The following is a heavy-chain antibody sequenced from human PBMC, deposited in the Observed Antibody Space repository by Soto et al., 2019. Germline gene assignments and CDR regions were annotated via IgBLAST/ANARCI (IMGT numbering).Heavy chain of an antibody. CDR2: IIPIFGTA. Sequence: ASVKVSCKASGYTFTGYYMHWVRQAPGQGLEWMGGIIPIFGTANYAQKFQGRVTITADESTSTAYMELSSLRSKDTAVYYCARASLGPPNVVTYYFDYWGQGTLVTVSS. CDR1: GYTFTGYY. J-gene: IGHJ4*02. CDR3: ARASLGPPNVVTYYFDY. V-gene: IGHV1-69*13. D-gene: IGHD2-21*02.